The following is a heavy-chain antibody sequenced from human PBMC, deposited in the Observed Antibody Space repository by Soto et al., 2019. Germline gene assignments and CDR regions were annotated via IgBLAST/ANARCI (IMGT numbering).Heavy chain of an antibody. Sequence: EVQLVESGGGLVQPGGSLRLSCAASGFTFRSYEMNWVRQAPGKGLEWVSYISSSGSTIYYADSVKGRFTVSRDNAKNSVYLQMNSLRAEDTAVYYCARGSITIFGVVLYWGQGTLVTVSS. CDR1: GFTFRSYE. V-gene: IGHV3-48*03. J-gene: IGHJ4*02. CDR2: ISSSGSTI. D-gene: IGHD3-3*01. CDR3: ARGSITIFGVVLY.